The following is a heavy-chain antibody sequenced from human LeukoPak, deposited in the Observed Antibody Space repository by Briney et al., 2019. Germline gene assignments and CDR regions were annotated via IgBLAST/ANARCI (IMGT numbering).Heavy chain of an antibody. CDR2: ISAYNGNT. V-gene: IGHV1-18*01. Sequence: ASVKVSCKASGYTFTSYGISWVRQAPGQGLEWMGWISAYNGNTNYAQKLQGRVTMTTDTSTSTAYMELRSLRSDDTAVYYCARFFSTTYYYYGMDVWGQGTTVTVSS. CDR3: ARFFSTTYYYYGMDV. CDR1: GYTFTSYG. D-gene: IGHD2/OR15-2a*01. J-gene: IGHJ6*02.